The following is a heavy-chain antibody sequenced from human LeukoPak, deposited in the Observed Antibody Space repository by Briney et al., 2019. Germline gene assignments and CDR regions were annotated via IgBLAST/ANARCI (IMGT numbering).Heavy chain of an antibody. CDR3: AKDLSRLSIAAFIY. J-gene: IGHJ4*02. CDR2: IRYDGSNK. D-gene: IGHD6-6*01. Sequence: GGSLRLSCAASGFTFSSYGMHWVRQAPGKGLEWVAFIRYDGSNKYYADSVKGRFTISRDNSKNTLYLQMNSLRAEDTAVYYCAKDLSRLSIAAFIYWGQGTLVTVSS. CDR1: GFTFSSYG. V-gene: IGHV3-30*02.